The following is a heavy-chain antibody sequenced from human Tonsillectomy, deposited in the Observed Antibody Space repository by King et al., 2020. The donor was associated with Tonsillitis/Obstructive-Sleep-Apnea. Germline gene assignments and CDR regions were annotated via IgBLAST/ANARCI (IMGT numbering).Heavy chain of an antibody. V-gene: IGHV3-7*01. CDR1: GFTISSYW. CDR3: AREWGEVICFDY. CDR2: IKQDGSEK. Sequence: VQLVESGGGLVQSGGSLRLPCAASGFTISSYWMSWVRQAPGKGLEWVANIKQDGSEKHYVDSVKGRFTISRDNAKNSLYLQLISLRAEDTAVYYCAREWGEVICFDYWGQVSLCTDS. D-gene: IGHD3-3*01. J-gene: IGHJ4*02.